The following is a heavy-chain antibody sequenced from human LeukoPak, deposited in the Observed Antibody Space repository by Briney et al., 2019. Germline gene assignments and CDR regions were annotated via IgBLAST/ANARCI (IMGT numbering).Heavy chain of an antibody. J-gene: IGHJ4*02. CDR2: FYHSGIT. D-gene: IGHD1-26*01. V-gene: IGHV4-38-2*02. CDR1: GYSISSGYF. CDR3: ASGSYYYFHY. Sequence: SETLSLTCTVSGYSISSGYFWGWIRQPPGKGLEWIGSFYHSGITYYNPSLKSRVTVSVEMSKNQFSLKLSSVTAADTAVYYCASGSYYYFHYWGQGTLVTVSS.